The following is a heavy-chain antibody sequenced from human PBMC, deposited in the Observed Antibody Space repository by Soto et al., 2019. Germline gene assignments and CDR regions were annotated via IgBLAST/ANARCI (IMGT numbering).Heavy chain of an antibody. V-gene: IGHV4-59*02. CDR3: ARSYYDSTGFAVDP. CDR1: GASVSNGY. D-gene: IGHD3-22*01. Sequence: QMQLQASGPGLVKPSETLSLTCNVSGASVSNGYWSWIRQPPGKGLEWIGFMYFGGSFNYNPSLSSRVTISVETSKNQFSMMLTSVPASDTAVYFCARSYYDSTGFAVDPWGQGTLVTVSS. J-gene: IGHJ5*02. CDR2: MYFGGSF.